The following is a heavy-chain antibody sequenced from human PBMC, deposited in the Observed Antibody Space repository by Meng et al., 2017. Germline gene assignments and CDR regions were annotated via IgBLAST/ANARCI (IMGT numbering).Heavy chain of an antibody. CDR2: IWYDGSNK. D-gene: IGHD6-19*01. J-gene: IGHJ4*02. CDR1: GFTFSSYG. CDR3: ARDRLRLVKYYFDY. V-gene: IGHV3-33*01. Sequence: QVQLVGSGGGVVQPGRSRRLSGAASGFTFSSYGMHWVRQAPGKGLEWVAVIWYDGSNKYYADSLKGRFTISRDNSKNTLYLQMNSLRAEDTAVYYCARDRLRLVKYYFDYWGQGTLVTVSS.